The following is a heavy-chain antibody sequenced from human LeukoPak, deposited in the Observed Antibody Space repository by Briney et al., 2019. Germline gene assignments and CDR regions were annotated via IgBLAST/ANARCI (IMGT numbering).Heavy chain of an antibody. CDR3: ARGGRTVTTNFDY. CDR1: GGSISGYY. Sequence: SEALSLTCTVSGGSISGYYWSWIRQPPGKGLEWIGYIFYTGSTNYNPSLKSRVTMSVDTSKNQFFLKLSPVTAADTAVYYCARGGRTVTTNFDYWGQGTLVTVSS. CDR2: IFYTGST. D-gene: IGHD4-17*01. J-gene: IGHJ4*02. V-gene: IGHV4-59*01.